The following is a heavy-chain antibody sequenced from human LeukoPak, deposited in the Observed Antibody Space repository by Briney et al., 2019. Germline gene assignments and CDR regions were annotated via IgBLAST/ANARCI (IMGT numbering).Heavy chain of an antibody. CDR1: GFTFTSSA. J-gene: IGHJ6*03. V-gene: IGHV1-58*02. CDR2: IVVGSGNT. CDR3: AADRRADLNNWNYPYYMDV. D-gene: IGHD1-20*01. Sequence: SVKVSCKASGFTFTSSAMQWVRQARGQRLEWIGWIVVGSGNTNYAQKFQERVTITRDMSTSTAYMELSSLRSEDTAVYYCAADRRADLNNWNYPYYMDVWGKGTTVTVSS.